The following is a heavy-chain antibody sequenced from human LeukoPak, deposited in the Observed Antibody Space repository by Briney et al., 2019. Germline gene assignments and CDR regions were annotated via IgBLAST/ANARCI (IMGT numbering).Heavy chain of an antibody. V-gene: IGHV4-61*05. CDR2: IYYSGST. J-gene: IGHJ2*01. CDR1: GGSISSSSYY. CDR3: ARQGRWYFDL. Sequence: KPSETPSLTCTVSGGSISSSSYYWSWIRQPPGKGLEWIGYIYYSGSTNYNPSLKSRVTISVDTSKNQFSLKLSSVTAADTAVYYCARQGRWYFDLWGRGTLVTVSS.